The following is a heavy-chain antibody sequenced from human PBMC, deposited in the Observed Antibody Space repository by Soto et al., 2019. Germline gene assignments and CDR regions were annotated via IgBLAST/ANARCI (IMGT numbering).Heavy chain of an antibody. CDR2: ISYDGSNK. CDR1: GFTFSSYG. Sequence: QVQLVESGGGVVQPGRSLRLSCAASGFTFSSYGMHWVRQAPGKGLEWVAVISYDGSNKYYADSVKGRFTISRDNSKNTLYLQMNSLRAADTAVYYCAKSSIFGVVTTPFDYWGQGTLVTVSS. D-gene: IGHD3-3*01. CDR3: AKSSIFGVVTTPFDY. V-gene: IGHV3-30*18. J-gene: IGHJ4*02.